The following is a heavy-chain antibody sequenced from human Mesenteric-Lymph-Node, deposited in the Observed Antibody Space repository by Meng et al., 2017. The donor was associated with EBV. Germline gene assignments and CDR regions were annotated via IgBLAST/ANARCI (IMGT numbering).Heavy chain of an antibody. J-gene: IGHJ4*02. CDR1: GASTRRGVYY. CDR2: IYYRGST. V-gene: IGHV4-30-4*01. Sequence: QGQLQESGPGLVKPSQPLSLPCAVSGASTRRGVYYWSWIRQPPGKGLEWMGYIYYRGSTYYNPSLKSRVTISVDTSKNLLSLKVNSVTATDTAVYYCAGHDFGDYAFDYWGQGTLVTVSS. D-gene: IGHD4-17*01. CDR3: AGHDFGDYAFDY.